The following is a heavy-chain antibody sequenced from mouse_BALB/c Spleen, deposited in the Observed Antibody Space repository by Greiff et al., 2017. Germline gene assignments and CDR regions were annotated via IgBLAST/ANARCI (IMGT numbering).Heavy chain of an antibody. V-gene: IGHV5-12-1*01. Sequence: EVKVEESGGGLVKPGGSLKLSCAASGFAFSSYDMSWVRQTPEKRLEWVAYISSGGGSTYYPDTVKGRVTISRDNAKNTLYLQMSSLKSEDTAMYYCARAYYRYDEDYAMDYWGQGTSVTVSS. D-gene: IGHD2-14*01. CDR2: ISSGGGST. J-gene: IGHJ4*01. CDR3: ARAYYRYDEDYAMDY. CDR1: GFAFSSYD.